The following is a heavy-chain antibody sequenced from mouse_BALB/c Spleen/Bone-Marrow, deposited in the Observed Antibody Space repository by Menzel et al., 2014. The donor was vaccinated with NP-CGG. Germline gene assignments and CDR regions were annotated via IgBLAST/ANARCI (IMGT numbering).Heavy chain of an antibody. CDR1: GYTFTSYW. Sequence: QVQLQQSGAELVKPGASVKLSCKASGYTFTSYWMHWVKQRPGQGLEWIGEINPSNGRTNYNEKFKSKATLTVDESSSTAYLQLSSLTSEDSAVYYYARTYFDYWGQGTTLTVSS. J-gene: IGHJ2*01. V-gene: IGHV1S81*02. CDR3: ARTYFDY. CDR2: INPSNGRT.